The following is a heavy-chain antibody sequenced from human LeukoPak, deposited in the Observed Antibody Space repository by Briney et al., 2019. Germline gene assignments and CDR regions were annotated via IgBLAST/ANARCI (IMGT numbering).Heavy chain of an antibody. D-gene: IGHD6-13*01. J-gene: IGHJ4*02. CDR1: GGSLSGYY. Sequence: PSETLSLTCAVYGGSLSGYYWSWIRQPPGKGLEWIGEINHSGSTNYNPSLKSRVTISVDTSKNQFSLKLSSVTAADTAVYYCARGYSSSWYPNHDYWGQGTLVTVSS. V-gene: IGHV4-34*01. CDR3: ARGYSSSWYPNHDY. CDR2: INHSGST.